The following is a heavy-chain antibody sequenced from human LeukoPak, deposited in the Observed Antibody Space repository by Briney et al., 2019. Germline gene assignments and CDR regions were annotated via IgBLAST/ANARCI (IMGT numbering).Heavy chain of an antibody. CDR1: GYTFNSHG. J-gene: IGHJ4*02. Sequence: GASVKVSCKASGYTFNSHGISWIRQAPGQGPEWMGWISGDYGYTKYEQKFQGRVTMTTDTSTDTSYMELRSLRSDDTAVYYCARNKTTGGGGFDYWGQGTLITVSS. D-gene: IGHD3-16*01. CDR2: ISGDYGYT. V-gene: IGHV1-18*04. CDR3: ARNKTTGGGGFDY.